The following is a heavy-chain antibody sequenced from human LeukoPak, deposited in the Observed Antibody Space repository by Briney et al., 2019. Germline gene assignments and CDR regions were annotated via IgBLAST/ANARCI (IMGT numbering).Heavy chain of an antibody. CDR3: ARGGPLARTTDY. CDR2: INTDGSST. J-gene: IGHJ4*02. Sequence: PGASLRLSCAASGFTFSSYWMHWVRQAPGKRLVWVSHINTDGSSTTYADSVKGRFTISRDNAKKTLYLQMNSLRAEDTAVYYCARGGPLARTTDYWGQGTLVTVSS. D-gene: IGHD1-1*01. V-gene: IGHV3-74*01. CDR1: GFTFSSYW.